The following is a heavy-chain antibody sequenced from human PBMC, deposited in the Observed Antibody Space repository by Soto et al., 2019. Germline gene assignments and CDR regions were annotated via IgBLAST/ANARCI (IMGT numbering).Heavy chain of an antibody. CDR1: GGSISSGGYY. Sequence: QVQLQESGPGLVKPSQTLSLTCTVSGGSISSGGYYWSWIRQHPGKGLEWIGYIYYSGSTYYNPSLKSRVTISVDTSKNPFSLKLSSVTAADTAVYYCASARKNYDILTGQGFDPWGQGTLVTVSS. CDR2: IYYSGST. D-gene: IGHD3-9*01. V-gene: IGHV4-31*03. CDR3: ASARKNYDILTGQGFDP. J-gene: IGHJ5*02.